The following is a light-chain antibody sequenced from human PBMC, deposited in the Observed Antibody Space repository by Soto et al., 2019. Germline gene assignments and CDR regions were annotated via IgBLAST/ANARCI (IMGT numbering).Light chain of an antibody. Sequence: QSVLTQPPSASGSPGQSVTISCTGTSSDVGGFNYVSWYQQHPRKAPKLIIYEVSKRPSGVPDRFSGSKSGNTASLTVSGLQAEVEADYYCCSYAGSNNFVCGTGTKVTVL. CDR1: SSDVGGFNY. V-gene: IGLV2-8*01. CDR3: CSYAGSNNFV. J-gene: IGLJ1*01. CDR2: EVS.